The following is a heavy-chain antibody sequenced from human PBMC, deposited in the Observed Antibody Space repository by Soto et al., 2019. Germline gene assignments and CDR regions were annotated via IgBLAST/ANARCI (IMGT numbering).Heavy chain of an antibody. J-gene: IGHJ4*02. D-gene: IGHD3-16*01. CDR3: ANTPTRGGKAILDY. CDR2: ISYDGSNK. Sequence: QVQLVESGGGVVQPGRSLRLSCAASGFTFSSYAMHWVRQAPGKGLEWVAFISYDGSNKYYADSVKGRFTISRDNPKNTLYLQMNSLRAEDTAVYYCANTPTRGGKAILDYWGQGTLVTVSS. CDR1: GFTFSSYA. V-gene: IGHV3-30-3*01.